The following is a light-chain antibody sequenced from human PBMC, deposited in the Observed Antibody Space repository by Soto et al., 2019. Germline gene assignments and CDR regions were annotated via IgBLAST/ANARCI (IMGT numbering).Light chain of an antibody. V-gene: IGKV1-39*01. CDR1: QGISDY. J-gene: IGKJ1*01. Sequence: IRMTQSPSSLSASAGDTVTITCRASQGISDYLSWFQHKPGEAPKLLIYAASSLQGGVPLRFSGAGSRTDFSLTISGLQPEDSATYYCQQTYTFPWTFGQGTKVDI. CDR2: AAS. CDR3: QQTYTFPWT.